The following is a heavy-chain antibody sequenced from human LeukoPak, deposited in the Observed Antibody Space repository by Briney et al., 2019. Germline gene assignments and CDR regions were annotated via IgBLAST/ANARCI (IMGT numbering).Heavy chain of an antibody. CDR3: ARGPTHYYDSRTYYGYFDY. D-gene: IGHD3-10*01. V-gene: IGHV4-31*03. Sequence: PSETLSLTCTVSGASISSGGYYWNWFRQHPGKGLEWVGFISNSGRTNYNPSLKSRVTISADTSKNQFSLKLSSVTAADTAVYYCARGPTHYYDSRTYYGYFDYWGQGTLGTVSS. CDR1: GASISSGGYY. CDR2: ISNSGRT. J-gene: IGHJ4*02.